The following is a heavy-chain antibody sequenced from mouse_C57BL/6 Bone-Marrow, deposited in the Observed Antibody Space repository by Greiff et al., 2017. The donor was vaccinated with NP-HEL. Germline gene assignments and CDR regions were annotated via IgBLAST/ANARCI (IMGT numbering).Heavy chain of an antibody. CDR2: ISTYYGDA. V-gene: IGHV1-67*01. J-gene: IGHJ3*01. CDR3: AHYSNYRFAY. Sequence: LQQSGPELVRPGVSVKISCKGSGYTFTDYAMHWVKQSHAKSLEWIGVISTYYGDASYNQKFKDKATMTVDKSSSTAYMELARLTSEDSAVYYCAHYSNYRFAYWGQGTLVTVSA. D-gene: IGHD2-5*01. CDR1: GYTFTDYA.